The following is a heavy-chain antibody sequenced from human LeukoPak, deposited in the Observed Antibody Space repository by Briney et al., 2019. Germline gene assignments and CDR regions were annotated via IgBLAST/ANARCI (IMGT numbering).Heavy chain of an antibody. J-gene: IGHJ3*02. CDR2: INPNSGGT. Sequence: ASVKVSCKASGYTFTGYYMHWVRQAPGQGLEWMGWINPNSGGTNYAQKFQGRVTITADESTSTAYMELSSLRSEDTAVYYCARAPPYCSGGSCYGDAFDIWGHGTMVTVSS. CDR3: ARAPPYCSGGSCYGDAFDI. V-gene: IGHV1-2*02. D-gene: IGHD2-15*01. CDR1: GYTFTGYY.